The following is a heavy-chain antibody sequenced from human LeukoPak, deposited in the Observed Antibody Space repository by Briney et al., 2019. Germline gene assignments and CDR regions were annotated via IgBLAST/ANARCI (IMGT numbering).Heavy chain of an antibody. Sequence: GASVKVSCKVSGYTFTGYYMHWVRQAPGQGLEWMGWINPNSGGTNYAQKFQGRVTMTRDTSISTAYMELSRLRSDDTAVYYCARDGQYQLLNYMDVWGKGTTVTVSS. CDR3: ARDGQYQLLNYMDV. J-gene: IGHJ6*03. D-gene: IGHD2-2*01. V-gene: IGHV1-2*02. CDR2: INPNSGGT. CDR1: GYTFTGYY.